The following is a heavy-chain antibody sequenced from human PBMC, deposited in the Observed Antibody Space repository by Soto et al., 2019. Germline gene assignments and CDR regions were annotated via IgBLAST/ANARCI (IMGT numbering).Heavy chain of an antibody. CDR3: ARAPGAVVPAAISPMFDP. CDR2: IYYSGST. CDR1: GGSISSGDYY. D-gene: IGHD2-2*02. V-gene: IGHV4-30-4*01. J-gene: IGHJ5*02. Sequence: SETLSLTCTVSGGSISSGDYYWSWIRQPPGKGLEWIGYIYYSGSTYYNPSLKSRVTISVDTSKNQFSLKLSSVTAADTAVYYCARAPGAVVPAAISPMFDPWGQGTLVTVSS.